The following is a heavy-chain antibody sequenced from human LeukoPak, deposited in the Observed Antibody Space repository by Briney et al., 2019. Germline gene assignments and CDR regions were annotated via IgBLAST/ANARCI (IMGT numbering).Heavy chain of an antibody. CDR3: AKDDGWIYFNH. Sequence: GGSLRLSCAASGFTFDDYAMHWVRQAPGKGLEWVSAISPGGEILYYADSVKGRFTISRDNSKDTVSLQMHSLRAEDTATYYCAKDDGWIYFNHWGQGTLVTVSS. CDR1: GFTFDDYA. J-gene: IGHJ4*02. D-gene: IGHD3-10*01. V-gene: IGHV3-23*01. CDR2: ISPGGEIL.